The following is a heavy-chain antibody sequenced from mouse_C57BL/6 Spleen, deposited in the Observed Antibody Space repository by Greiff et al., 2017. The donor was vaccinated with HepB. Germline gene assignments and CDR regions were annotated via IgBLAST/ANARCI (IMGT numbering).Heavy chain of an antibody. CDR2: IHPNSGST. D-gene: IGHD1-1*01. Sequence: VQLQQPGAELVKPGASVKLSCKASGYTFTSYWMHWVKQRPGQGLEWIGMIHPNSGSTNYNEKFKSKATLTVDKSSSTAYMQLSSLTSEDSVVYYCARGIITTVVAKDFDYWGQGTTLTVSS. J-gene: IGHJ2*01. V-gene: IGHV1-64*01. CDR3: ARGIITTVVAKDFDY. CDR1: GYTFTSYW.